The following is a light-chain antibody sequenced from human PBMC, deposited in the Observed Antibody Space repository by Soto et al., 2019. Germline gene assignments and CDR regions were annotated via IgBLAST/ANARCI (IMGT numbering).Light chain of an antibody. J-gene: IGKJ1*01. CDR1: QTITTY. CDR3: QQTYTYFRT. Sequence: DIQMTQSPSSLSASVGDRVTITCRASQTITTYLNWYQQKPGKAPKLLIYAASNLQSGVPSRFNGSASGTDFTLTIGSLQPEGFATYYGQQTYTYFRTFGQGTRVDIK. V-gene: IGKV1-39*01. CDR2: AAS.